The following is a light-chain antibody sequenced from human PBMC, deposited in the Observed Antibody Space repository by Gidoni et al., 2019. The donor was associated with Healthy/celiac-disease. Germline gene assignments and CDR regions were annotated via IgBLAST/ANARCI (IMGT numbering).Light chain of an antibody. CDR2: QDS. CDR1: KLGDKY. V-gene: IGLV3-1*01. CDR3: QAWDSSTGL. Sequence: SYELTQPPSVSVSPGQTASITCSGDKLGDKYACWYQQKPGQSPVLVIYQDSKRPSGIPGRFSGSNSGNTATLTISGTQAMDEADYYCQAWDSSTGLFGTGTKVTVL. J-gene: IGLJ1*01.